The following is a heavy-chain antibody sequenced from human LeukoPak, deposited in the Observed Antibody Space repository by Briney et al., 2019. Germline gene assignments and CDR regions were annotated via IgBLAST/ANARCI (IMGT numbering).Heavy chain of an antibody. Sequence: PSQTLSLTCTVSGGSISSGGYYWSWIRQHPGKGLEWIGYIYYSGSTYYNPSLKSRVTISVDTSKNQFSLKLSSVTAADTAVYYCARRLSGWSKRYNWFDPWGQGTLVTVSS. CDR3: ARRLSGWSKRYNWFDP. CDR1: GGSISSGGYY. V-gene: IGHV4-31*03. CDR2: IYYSGST. J-gene: IGHJ5*02. D-gene: IGHD6-19*01.